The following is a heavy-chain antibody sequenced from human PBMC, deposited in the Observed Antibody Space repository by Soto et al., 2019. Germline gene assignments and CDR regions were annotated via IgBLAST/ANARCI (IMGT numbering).Heavy chain of an antibody. CDR1: GFIFKNYA. Sequence: PGGSLRLSCEASGFIFKNYAMVWVRQAPGKGLEWVSSISWNSGNLDYADSVKGRFTISRDNAKNSLYLQMNSLRTEDTAWYFCAKAPVYGSGGWFDPWGQGTLVTVSS. J-gene: IGHJ5*02. D-gene: IGHD3-10*01. CDR2: ISWNSGNL. CDR3: AKAPVYGSGGWFDP. V-gene: IGHV3-9*01.